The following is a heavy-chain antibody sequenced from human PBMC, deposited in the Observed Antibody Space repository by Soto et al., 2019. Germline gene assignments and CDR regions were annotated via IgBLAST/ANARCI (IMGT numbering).Heavy chain of an antibody. CDR2: ISSSSSYI. CDR3: ARDINYIWGSYRYPDAFDI. V-gene: IGHV3-21*01. CDR1: GFTFSSYS. J-gene: IGHJ3*02. Sequence: GGSLRLSCAASGFTFSSYSMNWVRQAPGKGLEWVSSISSSSSYIYYADSVKGRFTISRDNAKNSLYLQMNSLRAEDTAMYYCARDINYIWGSYRYPDAFDIWGQGTMVTVSS. D-gene: IGHD3-16*02.